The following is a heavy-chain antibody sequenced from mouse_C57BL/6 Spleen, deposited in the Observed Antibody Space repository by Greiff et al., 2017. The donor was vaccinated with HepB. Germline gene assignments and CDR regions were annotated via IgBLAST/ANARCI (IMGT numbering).Heavy chain of an antibody. J-gene: IGHJ2*01. CDR3: ARDDGYYFFDY. V-gene: IGHV5-4*01. D-gene: IGHD2-3*01. CDR2: ISDGSSYT. CDR1: GFSFTSYA. Sequence: EVQRVESGGGLVKPGGSLKLSCAASGFSFTSYAMPWVRQTQEKSLDWVATISDGSSYTYYPHNVKGRFTITRDNAKNNLYLQMSHLKSEDTAMYYCARDDGYYFFDYWGQGTTLTVSS.